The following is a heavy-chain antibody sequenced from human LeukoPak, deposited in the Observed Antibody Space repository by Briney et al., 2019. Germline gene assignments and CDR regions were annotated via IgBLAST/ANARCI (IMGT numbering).Heavy chain of an antibody. CDR2: TYYSGST. CDR3: ARSFKDYYGSGPFDY. D-gene: IGHD3-10*01. Sequence: SETLSLTCTVSDGSINGGGYFWSWLRQHPGKGLEWIGYTYYSGSTYYNPSLKSRVTISVDTSKSQFSLRLSSVTAADTAVYYCARSFKDYYGSGPFDYWGQGTLVTVSS. J-gene: IGHJ4*02. V-gene: IGHV4-31*03. CDR1: DGSINGGGYF.